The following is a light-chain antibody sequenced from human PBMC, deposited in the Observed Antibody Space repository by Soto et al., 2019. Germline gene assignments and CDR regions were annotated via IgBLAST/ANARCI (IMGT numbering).Light chain of an antibody. V-gene: IGKV1-27*01. CDR1: QGIGNY. CDR3: QKYDSAPKT. CDR2: AAS. J-gene: IGKJ1*01. Sequence: DFQLTQSPSSLSASVGDRVTITCRAIQGIGNYLAWYQQKPAKVPNLLISAASTLRSGIPSRFSGSGSGTDFTLTISSLQPEDVATYYCQKYDSAPKTFGQGTNVEIK.